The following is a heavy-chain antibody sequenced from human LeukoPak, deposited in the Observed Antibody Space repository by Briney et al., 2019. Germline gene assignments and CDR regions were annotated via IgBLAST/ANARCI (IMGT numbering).Heavy chain of an antibody. V-gene: IGHV4-34*01. Sequence: SETLSLTCAVYGGSFSGYYWSWIRQPPGKGLEWIGEINHSGSTNYNPSLKSRVTISVDTSKNQFSLKLSSVTAADTAVYYCARRYYYYYGMDVWGQGTTVTVSS. CDR3: ARRYYYYYGMDV. J-gene: IGHJ6*02. CDR2: INHSGST. CDR1: GGSFSGYY.